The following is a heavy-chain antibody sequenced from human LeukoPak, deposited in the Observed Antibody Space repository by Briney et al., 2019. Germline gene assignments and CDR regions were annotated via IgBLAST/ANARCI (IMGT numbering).Heavy chain of an antibody. V-gene: IGHV4-31*03. CDR2: IYYSGST. J-gene: IGHJ5*02. CDR1: GGSISSGGYY. Sequence: PSETLSLTCTVSGGSISSGGYYWSWIRQHPGKGLEWIGYIYYSGSTYYNPSLKSRVTISVDTSKNQFSLKVSSVTAADTAVYYCARAYTSSRRWFDPWGQGTLVTVSS. D-gene: IGHD6-13*01. CDR3: ARAYTSSRRWFDP.